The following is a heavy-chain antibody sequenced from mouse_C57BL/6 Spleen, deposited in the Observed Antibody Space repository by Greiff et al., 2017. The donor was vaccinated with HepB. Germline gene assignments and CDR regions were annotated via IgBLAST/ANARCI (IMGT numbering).Heavy chain of an antibody. CDR3: TRDEGSSGHYAMDY. CDR2: ISSGGDYI. D-gene: IGHD3-2*02. Sequence: DVKLVESGEGLVKPGGSLKLSCAASGFTFSSYAMSWVRPTPEKRLEWVAYISSGGDYIYYADTVKGRFTISRDNARNTLYLQRSSLKSYDTAMYYCTRDEGSSGHYAMDYWGQGTSVTVSS. CDR1: GFTFSSYA. V-gene: IGHV5-9-1*02. J-gene: IGHJ4*01.